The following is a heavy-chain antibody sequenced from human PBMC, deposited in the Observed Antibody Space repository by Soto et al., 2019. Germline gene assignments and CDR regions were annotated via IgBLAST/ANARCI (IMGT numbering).Heavy chain of an antibody. CDR3: ARLWNGYLLRAEDHYYYGMDV. Sequence: SVKVSCKTSGGSPSSYAMNWVRQAPGQGLEWLGAIIPVYGLANYAQKFQGRVTITADESTSTAYMELSSLRSEDTAVYYCARLWNGYLLRAEDHYYYGMDVWGQGTTVTV. CDR1: GGSPSSYA. J-gene: IGHJ6*02. V-gene: IGHV1-69*13. D-gene: IGHD3-3*01. CDR2: IIPVYGLA.